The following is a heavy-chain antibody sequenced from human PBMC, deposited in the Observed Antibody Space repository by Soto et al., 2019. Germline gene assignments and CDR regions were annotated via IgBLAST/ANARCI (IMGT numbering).Heavy chain of an antibody. CDR1: GFTVSSNY. J-gene: IGHJ6*03. Sequence: EVQLVESGGGLVQPGGSLRLSCAASGFTVSSNYMSWVRQAPGKGLEWVSVIYSGGSTYYADSVKGRFTISRDNSKKTLYLQMNSLRAEDTAVYYCARRFLECLPPTGGYYYYYYMDVWGKVTTFTVSS. CDR2: IYSGGST. V-gene: IGHV3-66*04. CDR3: ARRFLECLPPTGGYYYYYYMDV. D-gene: IGHD3-3*01.